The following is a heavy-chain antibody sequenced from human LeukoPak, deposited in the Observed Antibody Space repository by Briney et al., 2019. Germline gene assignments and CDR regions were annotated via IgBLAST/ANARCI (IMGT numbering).Heavy chain of an antibody. J-gene: IGHJ4*02. Sequence: SQTLSLTCAISGDSVSSNSAAWSWIRQSPSRGLEWLGTTYYRSKWYNDYAVSVKSRITINPDTSKNQFSLQLNSVTPEDTAVYYCASDPRTPAFDFWGQGTLVTVSS. CDR2: TYYRSKWYN. CDR1: GDSVSSNSAA. CDR3: ASDPRTPAFDF. D-gene: IGHD1-14*01. V-gene: IGHV6-1*01.